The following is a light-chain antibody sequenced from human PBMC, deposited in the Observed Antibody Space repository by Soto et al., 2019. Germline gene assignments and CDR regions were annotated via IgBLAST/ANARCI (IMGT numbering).Light chain of an antibody. CDR1: QSVGNN. CDR2: DAS. CDR3: QQYSNWPPALT. J-gene: IGKJ4*01. Sequence: EIVMTQSPAALSVSPGERATLSCRASQSVGNNLAWYQQKPGQTPRLLISDASTRATGIPARFSASGSGTEFALTISSLQSEDFAVYYCQQYSNWPPALTFGGGTKVDIK. V-gene: IGKV3-15*01.